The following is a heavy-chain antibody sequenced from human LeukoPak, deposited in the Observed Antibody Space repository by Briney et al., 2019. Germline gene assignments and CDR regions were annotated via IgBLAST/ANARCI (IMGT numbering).Heavy chain of an antibody. CDR2: IIAILSQT. CDR1: GGTFSTYA. V-gene: IGHV1-69*11. J-gene: IGHJ3*02. Sequence: SVKVSCKASGGTFSTYAINWVRQAPGQGLVWMGRIIAILSQTNFAEKFQGRVSITADESTTTAYMELSGLKSEDTAVYYCATGGAYRDSFDIWGQGTMVTVSS. CDR3: ATGGAYRDSFDI. D-gene: IGHD3-10*01.